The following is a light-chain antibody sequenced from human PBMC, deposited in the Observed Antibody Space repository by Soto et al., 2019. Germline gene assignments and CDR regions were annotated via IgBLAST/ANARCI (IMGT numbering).Light chain of an antibody. Sequence: DIQMTQSPSSLSASVGERVTITCRASQNISKYLNWYQQKLGKAPKLLIYAASSLQSGVPSRFSGSGSGTDFTLSISSLQPEDFATYYCHQSYGKPRTFGQGTKVDI. CDR2: AAS. J-gene: IGKJ1*01. CDR3: HQSYGKPRT. CDR1: QNISKY. V-gene: IGKV1-39*01.